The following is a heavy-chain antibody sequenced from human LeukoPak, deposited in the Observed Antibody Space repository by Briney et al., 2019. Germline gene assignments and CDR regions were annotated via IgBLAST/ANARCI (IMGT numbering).Heavy chain of an antibody. D-gene: IGHD3-3*01. CDR2: INHSGST. CDR1: VEPFSGYY. J-gene: IGHJ5*02. Sequence: SETLSLTCAVYVEPFSGYYGSCIRQPPGKGLEWVGEINHSGSTNYNPSLKSRVTISVDTSKNQFSLKLSSVSAADTAVYYCARGSKERGRITIFGVVSRDWFDPWGQGTLVTVSS. V-gene: IGHV4-34*01. CDR3: ARGSKERGRITIFGVVSRDWFDP.